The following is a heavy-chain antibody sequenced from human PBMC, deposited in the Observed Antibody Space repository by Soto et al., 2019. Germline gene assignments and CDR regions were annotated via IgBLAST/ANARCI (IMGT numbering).Heavy chain of an antibody. V-gene: IGHV4-39*01. CDR3: AVEYSSSSGYFDY. J-gene: IGHJ4*02. CDR1: GGSISSSSYY. CDR2: IYYSGST. D-gene: IGHD6-6*01. Sequence: QLQLQESGPGLVKPSETLSLTCTVSGGSISSSSYYWGWIRQPPGKGLEWIGSIYYSGSTYYNPSLKSRVTISVDTSKNQSSLKLSSVTAADTAVYYCAVEYSSSSGYFDYWGQGTLVTVSS.